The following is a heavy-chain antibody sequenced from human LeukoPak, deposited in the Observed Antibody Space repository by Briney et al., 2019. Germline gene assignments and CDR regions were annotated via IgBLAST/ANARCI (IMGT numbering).Heavy chain of an antibody. D-gene: IGHD3-22*01. CDR3: AKDRRLSITMIVVVITAVDY. J-gene: IGHJ4*02. CDR2: ISGSGGST. Sequence: GGSLRLSCAASGFTFSSYAMSWVRQAPGKGLEWVSAISGSGGSTYYADSVKGRFTISRDNSKNTLYLQMNSLRAEDTAVYYCAKDRRLSITMIVVVITAVDYWGQGTLVTVSS. CDR1: GFTFSSYA. V-gene: IGHV3-23*01.